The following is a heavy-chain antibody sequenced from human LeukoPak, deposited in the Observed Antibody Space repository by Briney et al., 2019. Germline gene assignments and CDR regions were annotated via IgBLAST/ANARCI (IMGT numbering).Heavy chain of an antibody. D-gene: IGHD3-10*01. Sequence: GGSLRLSCAASGFTFSSYAMHWVRQAPGKGLEGVAVISYDGSNKYYADSVKGRFTISRDNSKNTLYLQMNSLRAEDTAVYYCARARDYYGSGEIDYWGQGTLVTVSS. J-gene: IGHJ4*02. CDR2: ISYDGSNK. V-gene: IGHV3-30-3*01. CDR3: ARARDYYGSGEIDY. CDR1: GFTFSSYA.